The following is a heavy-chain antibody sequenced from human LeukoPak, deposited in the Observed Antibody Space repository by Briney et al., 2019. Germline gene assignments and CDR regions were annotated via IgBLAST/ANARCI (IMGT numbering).Heavy chain of an antibody. J-gene: IGHJ4*02. CDR2: IRYDGSNK. D-gene: IGHD1-20*01. CDR1: GFTFSSYG. CDR3: AKGITGTTYYFDY. Sequence: GGSLRLSCAASGFTFSSYGMHWVRQAPGKGLEWVAFIRYDGSNKYYADSVKGRFTISRDNSKNTLYLQMNSLRAEDTAVYYCAKGITGTTYYFDYWGQGTLVTVSS. V-gene: IGHV3-30*02.